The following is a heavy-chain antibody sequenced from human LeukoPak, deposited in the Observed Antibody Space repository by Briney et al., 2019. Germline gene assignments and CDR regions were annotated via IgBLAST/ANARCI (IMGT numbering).Heavy chain of an antibody. V-gene: IGHV3-64*01. J-gene: IGHJ4*02. D-gene: IGHD2/OR15-2a*01. CDR1: GFTFSSYA. Sequence: GGSLRLSCAASGFTFSSYAMHWVRRAPGKGVEYVSAISSNGGSTYYANSVKGRFTISRDNSKNTLYLQMGSLRAEDMAVYYCARDNSHDRSFDYWGQGTLVTVSS. CDR2: ISSNGGST. CDR3: ARDNSHDRSFDY.